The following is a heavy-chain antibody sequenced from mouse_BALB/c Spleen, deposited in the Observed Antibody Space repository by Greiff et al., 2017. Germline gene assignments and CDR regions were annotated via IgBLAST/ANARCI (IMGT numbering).Heavy chain of an antibody. CDR1: EFSLTNYG. Sequence: QVQLQQSGPGLVAPSQSLSITCTVSEFSLTNYGVHWVRQPPGKGLEWLGVIWAGGITNYDSALMSRLSISKDNSKSQVFLKMNSLQTDDTAMYYCARGEVRRQGFAYWGQGTLVTVSA. CDR3: ARGEVRRQGFAY. D-gene: IGHD2-14*01. CDR2: IWAGGIT. V-gene: IGHV2-9*02. J-gene: IGHJ3*01.